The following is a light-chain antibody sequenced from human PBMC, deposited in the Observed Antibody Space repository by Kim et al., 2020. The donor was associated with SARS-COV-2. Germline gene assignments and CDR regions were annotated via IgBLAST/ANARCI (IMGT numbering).Light chain of an antibody. CDR3: QQYLSSSPSVT. CDR1: ETIDRW. Sequence: VGDRVTITCRASETIDRWLGWYQQKPGKAPKLLIYYASTLESGVPSRFSGSGSGTEFTLTISSLQPDDFATYFCQQYLSSSPSVTFGGGTKVDIK. CDR2: YAS. J-gene: IGKJ4*01. V-gene: IGKV1-5*01.